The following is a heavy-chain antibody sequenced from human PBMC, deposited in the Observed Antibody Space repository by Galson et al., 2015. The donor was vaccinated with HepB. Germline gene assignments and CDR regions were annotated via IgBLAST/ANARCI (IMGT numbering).Heavy chain of an antibody. CDR3: AKDGGGVAVAGTRGYYFDY. J-gene: IGHJ4*02. CDR1: GFTFSSYA. V-gene: IGHV3-23*01. CDR2: ISGSGGST. Sequence: SLRLSCAASGFTFSSYAMSWVRQAPGKGLEWVSAISGSGGSTYYADSVKGRFTISRDNSKNTLYLQMNSLRAEDTAVYYCAKDGGGVAVAGTRGYYFDYWGQGTLVTVSS. D-gene: IGHD6-19*01.